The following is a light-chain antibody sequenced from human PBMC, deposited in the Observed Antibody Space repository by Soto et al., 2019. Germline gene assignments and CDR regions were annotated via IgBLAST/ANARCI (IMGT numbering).Light chain of an antibody. CDR1: QRISSN. Sequence: EIVMTQSPDTLSVSPGERATLSCRANQRISSNLAWYQQKPGQAPRLLIYGASTRATGVPARFSGSGSGTDFTLTISRLEPEDFAVYYCQQFSSYPLTFGGGTKVDIK. V-gene: IGKV3D-15*01. CDR2: GAS. J-gene: IGKJ4*01. CDR3: QQFSSYPLT.